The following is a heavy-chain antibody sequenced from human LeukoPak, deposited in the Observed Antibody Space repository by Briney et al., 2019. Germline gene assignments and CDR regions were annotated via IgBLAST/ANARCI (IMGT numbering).Heavy chain of an antibody. D-gene: IGHD5-12*01. Sequence: GRSLRLSCAASGFSFSTYAMHWVRQAPGKGLEWVAIISYDGSNNYYADSVKGRFTISRDNSKSTLYLQMNTLRAEDTAVYYCARTLYAGYEPFDCWGQGTLVTVSS. CDR3: ARTLYAGYEPFDC. V-gene: IGHV3-30*01. CDR2: ISYDGSNN. CDR1: GFSFSTYA. J-gene: IGHJ4*02.